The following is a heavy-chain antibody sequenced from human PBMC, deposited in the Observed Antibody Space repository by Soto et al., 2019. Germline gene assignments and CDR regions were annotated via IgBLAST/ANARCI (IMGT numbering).Heavy chain of an antibody. Sequence: QVQLVQSGAEVKKPGASVKVSCKASGYTFTSYDINWVRQATGQGLEWMGWMNPNSGNTGYAQKFQCIVTMTRNTSISTAYMELSSLISEDTAVYYCARRLGRGCSSTSCYRSGFDYLGHGTLVTVYS. CDR1: GYTFTSYD. CDR2: MNPNSGNT. CDR3: ARRLGRGCSSTSCYRSGFDY. V-gene: IGHV1-8*01. J-gene: IGHJ4*01. D-gene: IGHD2-2*01.